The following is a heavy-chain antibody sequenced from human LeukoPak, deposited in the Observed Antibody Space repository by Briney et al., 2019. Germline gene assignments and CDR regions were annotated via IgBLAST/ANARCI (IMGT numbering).Heavy chain of an antibody. Sequence: SETLSLTCAVYGGSFSGYYWSWTRQPPGKGLEWIGEINHSGSTNYNPSLKSRVTISVDTSKNQFSLKLSSVTAADTAVYYCARFIPRGYCSSTSCYYFDYWGQGTLVTVSS. CDR1: GGSFSGYY. CDR3: ARFIPRGYCSSTSCYYFDY. J-gene: IGHJ4*02. CDR2: INHSGST. D-gene: IGHD2-2*01. V-gene: IGHV4-34*01.